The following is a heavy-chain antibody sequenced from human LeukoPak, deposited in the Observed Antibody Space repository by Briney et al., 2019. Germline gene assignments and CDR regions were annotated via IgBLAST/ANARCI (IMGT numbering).Heavy chain of an antibody. J-gene: IGHJ4*02. CDR1: GFTFSSYW. V-gene: IGHV3-74*01. Sequence: GGSLRLSCAASGFTFSSYWMHWVRQAPGKGLVWVSHINIDGSTTNYADSVKGRFTIPRDNAKNTLYLQMNSLRAEDTAMYYCARNSGWVDYWGQGTLVTVSS. D-gene: IGHD6-19*01. CDR2: INIDGSTT. CDR3: ARNSGWVDY.